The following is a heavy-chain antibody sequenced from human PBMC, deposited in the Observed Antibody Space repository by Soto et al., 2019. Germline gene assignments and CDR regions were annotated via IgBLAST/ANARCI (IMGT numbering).Heavy chain of an antibody. Sequence: PGGFLRPSCASSGFTFGSYSMNWFHHARGKGVDLVSCISSSSSYIYHAEPVKGRFTISRDKAKNSLYLQMNSMRAEDTAVYYCARADCSSTSCYRRYYYGMDVWGHGTTVTVSS. CDR1: GFTFGSYS. CDR3: ARADCSSTSCYRRYYYGMDV. J-gene: IGHJ6*02. D-gene: IGHD2-2*01. V-gene: IGHV3-21*01. CDR2: ISSSSSYI.